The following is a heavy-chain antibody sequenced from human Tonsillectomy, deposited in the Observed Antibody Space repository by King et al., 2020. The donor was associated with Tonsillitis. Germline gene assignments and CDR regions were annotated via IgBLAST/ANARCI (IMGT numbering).Heavy chain of an antibody. CDR1: GFTFSSYW. D-gene: IGHD5-18*01. CDR2: IKQDGREK. CDR3: ARDSSDTAMVNYYYYYYGMDV. Sequence: VQLVESGGGLVQPGGSLRLSCAASGFTFSSYWMSWVRQAPGKGLEWVANIKQDGREKYYVDSVKGCFTISRDNAKNSLYLQMNSLRAEDTAVYYCARDSSDTAMVNYYYYYYGMDVWGQGTTVTVSS. V-gene: IGHV3-7*01. J-gene: IGHJ6*02.